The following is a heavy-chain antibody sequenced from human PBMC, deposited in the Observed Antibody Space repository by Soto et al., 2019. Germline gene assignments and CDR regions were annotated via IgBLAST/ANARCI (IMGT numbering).Heavy chain of an antibody. CDR3: ARDTGPYQMIFRYYYYGMDV. V-gene: IGHV1-2*02. CDR2: INPNSGGT. CDR1: GYTFTGYY. D-gene: IGHD2-2*01. Sequence: GASVKVSCKASGYTFTGYYMHWVRQAPGQGLEWMGWINPNSGGTNYAQKFQGRVTMTRGTSISTAYMELSRLRSDDTAVYYCARDTGPYQMIFRYYYYGMDVWGQGTTVTVSS. J-gene: IGHJ6*02.